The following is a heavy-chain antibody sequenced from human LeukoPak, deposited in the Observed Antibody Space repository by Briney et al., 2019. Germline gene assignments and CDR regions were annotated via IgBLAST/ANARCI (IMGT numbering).Heavy chain of an antibody. J-gene: IGHJ4*02. CDR2: INPNSGLT. CDR1: GYTFTDYY. CDR3: ARDPCRAPAASSPT. D-gene: IGHD6-13*01. Sequence: ASVKVSCKASGYTFTDYYIHWVRQAPGQGLEWMGRINPNSGLTNYVQKFQDRVTMTRDTSISTAYMELYRLRSDDTAVYYCARDPCRAPAASSPTWGQGTLVTVSS. V-gene: IGHV1-2*06.